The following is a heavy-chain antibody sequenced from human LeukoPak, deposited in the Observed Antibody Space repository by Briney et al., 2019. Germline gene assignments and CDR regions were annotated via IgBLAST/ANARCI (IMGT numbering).Heavy chain of an antibody. CDR1: GGSISSYY. Sequence: KPSETLSLTCTVSGGSISSYYWSWIRQPPGKGLEWIGYIYYSGSTNYNPSLKSRVTISVDTSKNQFSLKLSSVTAADTAGYYCARTLYYEGSGYWSDWGQGTLVTVSS. D-gene: IGHD3-22*01. CDR2: IYYSGST. CDR3: ARTLYYEGSGYWSD. V-gene: IGHV4-59*01. J-gene: IGHJ4*02.